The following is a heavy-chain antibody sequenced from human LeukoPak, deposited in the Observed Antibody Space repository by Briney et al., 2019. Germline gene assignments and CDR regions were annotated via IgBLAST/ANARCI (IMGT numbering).Heavy chain of an antibody. J-gene: IGHJ4*02. CDR3: ARVVGATSIDY. D-gene: IGHD2-15*01. Sequence: SETLSLTCAVYGGSFSGYYWSWIRQPPGKGLEWIGEINHSGSTNYNPSLKSRVTISVDTSKNQFSLQLGSVTAADTAVYYCARVVGATSIDYWGQGTLVTVSS. CDR1: GGSFSGYY. V-gene: IGHV4-34*01. CDR2: INHSGST.